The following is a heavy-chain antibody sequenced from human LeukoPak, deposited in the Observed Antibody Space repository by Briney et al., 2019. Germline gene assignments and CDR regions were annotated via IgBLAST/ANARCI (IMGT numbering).Heavy chain of an antibody. CDR1: GFTFSNYW. Sequence: QPGGSLRLSCAASGFTFSNYWMSWVRQAPGKGLEWVANIKQDGGEKSYVDSVKGRFTISRDNAKNSLHLQMNSLRAEDTAVYYCARDRGDSASHGFDAFDIWGRGTMVTVSS. CDR2: IKQDGGEK. CDR3: ARDRGDSASHGFDAFDI. D-gene: IGHD3-10*01. V-gene: IGHV3-7*01. J-gene: IGHJ3*02.